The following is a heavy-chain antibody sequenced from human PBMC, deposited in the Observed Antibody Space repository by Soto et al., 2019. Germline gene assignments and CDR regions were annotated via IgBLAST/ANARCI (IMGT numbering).Heavy chain of an antibody. CDR2: IYPGDSDT. CDR1: GYSITSYW. CDR3: ARATYCGGDCYDAFDI. D-gene: IGHD2-21*02. V-gene: IGHV5-51*01. J-gene: IGHJ3*02. Sequence: GESLKISCKGSGYSITSYWIGWVRQMPGKGLEWMGIIYPGDSDTRYSPSFQGRVTISADKSISTAYLQWSSLKAADTAMYYWARATYCGGDCYDAFDIWGQGTMVTVSS.